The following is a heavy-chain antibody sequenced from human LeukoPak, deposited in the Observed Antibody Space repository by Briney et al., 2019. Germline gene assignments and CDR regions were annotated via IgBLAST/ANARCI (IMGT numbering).Heavy chain of an antibody. CDR1: GYTFTGYY. D-gene: IGHD6-19*01. CDR2: INPNSGGT. Sequence: ASVKVSCKASGYTFTGYYMHWVRQAPGQGLEWMGWINPNSGGTNYAQKFQGRVTMTRDTSISTAYMELSRLRSDDTAVYYCAILVLYSSGWYHNINYFDYWGQGTLVTVSS. V-gene: IGHV1-2*02. CDR3: AILVLYSSGWYHNINYFDY. J-gene: IGHJ4*02.